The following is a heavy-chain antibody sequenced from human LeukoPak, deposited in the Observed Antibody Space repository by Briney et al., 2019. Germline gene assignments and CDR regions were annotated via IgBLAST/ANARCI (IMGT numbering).Heavy chain of an antibody. J-gene: IGHJ3*02. CDR2: IYYSGST. CDR1: GGSIRSYY. CDR3: ARREQPNDAFDI. V-gene: IGHV4-59*08. D-gene: IGHD1-26*01. Sequence: SETLSLTCTVSGGSIRSYYWSWIRQPPGKGLEWIGYIYYSGSTNYNPSLKSRVTISVDTSKNQFSLKLSSVTAADTAVYYCARREQPNDAFDIWGQGTMVTVSS.